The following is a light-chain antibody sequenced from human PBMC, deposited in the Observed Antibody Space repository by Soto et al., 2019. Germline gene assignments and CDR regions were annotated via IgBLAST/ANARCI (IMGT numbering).Light chain of an antibody. J-gene: IGKJ2*01. CDR3: QQYNNWPPMYT. V-gene: IGKV3-15*01. Sequence: EIVLTQSPGTLSLSPGERATLSCRTSQSISSNLGWYQQKPGQAPRLLIYGASTRATGIPARFSGSGSGTEFTLTISSLQSEDFAVYYCQQYNNWPPMYTFGQGTKLEIK. CDR2: GAS. CDR1: QSISSN.